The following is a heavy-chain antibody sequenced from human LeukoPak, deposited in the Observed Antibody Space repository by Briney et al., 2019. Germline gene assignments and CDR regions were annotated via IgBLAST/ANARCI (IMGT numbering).Heavy chain of an antibody. J-gene: IGHJ4*02. D-gene: IGHD2-2*01. CDR2: ISSSSSYI. V-gene: IGHV3-21*01. Sequence: GGSLRLSCAASGFTFSSYSMNWVRQAPGKGLEWVSSISSSSSYIYYVDSVKGRFTISRDNAKNSLYLQMNSLRAEDTAVYYCARGPVGYCSSTSCYYFDYWGQGTLVTVSS. CDR3: ARGPVGYCSSTSCYYFDY. CDR1: GFTFSSYS.